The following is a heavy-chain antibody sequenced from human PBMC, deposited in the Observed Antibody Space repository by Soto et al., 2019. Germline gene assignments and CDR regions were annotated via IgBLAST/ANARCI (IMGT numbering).Heavy chain of an antibody. CDR2: IWYDGSNK. V-gene: IGHV3-33*01. D-gene: IGHD5-18*01. J-gene: IGHJ4*02. CDR1: GFTFSSYG. CDR3: ASSPPDTAMVDFDY. Sequence: QVQLVESGGGVVQPGRSLRLSCAASGFTFSSYGMHWVRQAPGKGLEWVAVIWYDGSNKYYADSVKGRFTISRDNSKNTLYLQMNSLRAEDTAVYYCASSPPDTAMVDFDYWGQGTLVTVSS.